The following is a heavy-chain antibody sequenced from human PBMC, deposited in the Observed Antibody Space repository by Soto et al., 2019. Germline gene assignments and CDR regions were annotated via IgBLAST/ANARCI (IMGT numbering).Heavy chain of an antibody. CDR1: GFTFSSYA. J-gene: IGHJ4*02. D-gene: IGHD6-6*01. Sequence: GSLRLSCAASGFTFSSYAMHWVRQAPGKGLEWVAVISYDGSNKYYADSVKGRFTISRDNSKNTLYLQMNSLRAEDTAVYYCARVEKSWKQLGRYWGQGTLVTVS. CDR3: ARVEKSWKQLGRY. V-gene: IGHV3-30-3*01. CDR2: ISYDGSNK.